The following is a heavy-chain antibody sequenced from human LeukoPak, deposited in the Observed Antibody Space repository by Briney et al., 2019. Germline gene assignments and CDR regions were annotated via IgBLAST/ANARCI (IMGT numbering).Heavy chain of an antibody. J-gene: IGHJ6*02. CDR3: AREVYCGGDCYPLPFPYYYYYGMDV. Sequence: SVKVSCKASGGTFSSYAISWVRQAPGQGLEWMGGIIPIFGTANYAQKFQGRVTITADESTSTAYMELSSLRSEDTAVYYCAREVYCGGDCYPLPFPYYYYYGMDVWGQGTTVTVSS. V-gene: IGHV1-69*01. CDR2: IIPIFGTA. D-gene: IGHD2-21*02. CDR1: GGTFSSYA.